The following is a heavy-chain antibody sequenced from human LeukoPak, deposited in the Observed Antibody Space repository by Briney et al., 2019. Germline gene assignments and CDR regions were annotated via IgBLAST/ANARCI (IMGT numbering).Heavy chain of an antibody. CDR3: AKGLGYDSSGYYSE. Sequence: PGGSLRLPCAASGFTFSSYAMSWVRQAPGKGLEWVSAISGSGGSTYYADSVKGRFTISRDNSKNTLYLQTNSLRAEDTAVYYCAKGLGYDSSGYYSEWGQGTLVTVSS. J-gene: IGHJ4*02. D-gene: IGHD3-22*01. CDR2: ISGSGGST. CDR1: GFTFSSYA. V-gene: IGHV3-23*01.